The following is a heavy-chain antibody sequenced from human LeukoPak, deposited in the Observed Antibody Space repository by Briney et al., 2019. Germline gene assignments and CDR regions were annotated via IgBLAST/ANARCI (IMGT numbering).Heavy chain of an antibody. CDR2: VFHSGTT. D-gene: IGHD2-21*02. CDR3: ARRMVTVTDAFDI. J-gene: IGHJ3*02. V-gene: IGHV4-59*08. CDR1: DDSLTSHF. Sequence: SETLSLHCNVYDDSLTSHFWSWIRQTPGKGLEWIGYVFHSGTTNYSPSLKSRVTISLDTSKKEFYLRLASMTAADIGVYYCARRMVTVTDAFDIWGRGTKVSVSS.